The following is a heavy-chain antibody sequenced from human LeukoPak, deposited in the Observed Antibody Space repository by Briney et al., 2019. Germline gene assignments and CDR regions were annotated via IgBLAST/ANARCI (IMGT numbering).Heavy chain of an antibody. CDR1: GDTFSSYG. J-gene: IGHJ6*03. D-gene: IGHD6-6*01. CDR2: ISAYNGNT. CDR3: ARGPGGSSSGYYMDV. V-gene: IGHV1-18*01. Sequence: ASVKVSCKTSGDTFSSYGISWVRQAPGQGLEWMGWISAYNGNTNYAQKLQGRVTMTRDTSTSTVYMELSSLRSEDTAVYYCARGPGGSSSGYYMDVWGKGTTVTVSS.